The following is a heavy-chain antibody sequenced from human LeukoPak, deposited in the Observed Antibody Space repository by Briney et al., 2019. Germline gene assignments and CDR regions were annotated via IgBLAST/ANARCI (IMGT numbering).Heavy chain of an antibody. CDR2: ISGSGGST. J-gene: IGHJ4*02. V-gene: IGHV3-23*01. CDR3: AKGGPYRQLVLRTGIDY. Sequence: GGSLRLSCAASGFTFSSYATSWVRQAPGKGLEWVSAISGSGGSTYYADSVKGRFTISRDNSKNTLYLQMNSLRAEDTAVYYCAKGGPYRQLVLRTGIDYWGQGTLVTVSS. D-gene: IGHD6-6*01. CDR1: GFTFSSYA.